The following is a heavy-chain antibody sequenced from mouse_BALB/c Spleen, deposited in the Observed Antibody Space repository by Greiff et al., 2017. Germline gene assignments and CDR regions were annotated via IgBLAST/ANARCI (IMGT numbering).Heavy chain of an antibody. CDR1: GFTFSSYW. CDR2: IRLKSDNYAT. D-gene: IGHD2-4*01. J-gene: IGHJ4*01. CDR3: TADYDYDEAMDY. V-gene: IGHV6-3*01. Sequence: EVKLEESGGGLVQPGGSMKLSCVASGFTFSSYWMSWVRQSPEKGLEWVAEIRLKSDNYATHYAESVKGKFTISRDDSKSRLYLQMNSLRAEDTGICYCTADYDYDEAMDYWGQGTSVTVSS.